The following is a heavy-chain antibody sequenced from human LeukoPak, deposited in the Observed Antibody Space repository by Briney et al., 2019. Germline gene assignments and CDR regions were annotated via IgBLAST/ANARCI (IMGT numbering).Heavy chain of an antibody. D-gene: IGHD3-3*01. CDR3: ARGPSMTYYDFWSGSQGPNWFDP. Sequence: SETLSLTCAVYGGSFSGYYWSWIRQPPGKGLEWIGEINHSGSTNYNPSLKSRVTISVDTSKNQFSLKLSSVTAADTAVYYCARGPSMTYYDFWSGSQGPNWFDPWGQGTLVTVSS. CDR1: GGSFSGYY. J-gene: IGHJ5*02. CDR2: INHSGST. V-gene: IGHV4-34*01.